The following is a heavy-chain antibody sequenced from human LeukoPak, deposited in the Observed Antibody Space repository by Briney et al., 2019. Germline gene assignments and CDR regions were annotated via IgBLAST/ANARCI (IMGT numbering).Heavy chain of an antibody. CDR1: GFTFSDYY. CDR2: ISSSGSTI. CDR3: ARVLLWFGELLLPNGMDV. Sequence: GGSLRLSCAASGFTFSDYYMSWIRQAPGKGLEWVSYISSSGSTIYYADSVKGRFTISRDNAKNSLYLQMNSLRAEDTAVYYCARVLLWFGELLLPNGMDVWGQGTTVTVSS. D-gene: IGHD3-10*01. V-gene: IGHV3-11*01. J-gene: IGHJ6*02.